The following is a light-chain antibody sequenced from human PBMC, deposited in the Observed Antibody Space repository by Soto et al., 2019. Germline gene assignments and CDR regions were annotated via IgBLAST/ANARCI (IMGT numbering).Light chain of an antibody. CDR3: QQSYSTPTT. CDR2: AAS. Sequence: DIQMTQSPSSLSASVGDRVTITCRASQSISSYFNWYQQKPGKAPKLLIYAASSLQSGGPSRCRGSGSGTDFPLAISSLQPEDFATYYCQQSYSTPTTFGQWTQVEIK. V-gene: IGKV1-39*01. CDR1: QSISSY. J-gene: IGKJ1*01.